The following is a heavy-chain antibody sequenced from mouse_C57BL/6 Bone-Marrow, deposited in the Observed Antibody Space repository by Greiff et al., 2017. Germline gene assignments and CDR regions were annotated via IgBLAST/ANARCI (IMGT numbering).Heavy chain of an antibody. CDR2: IYPGGGYT. J-gene: IGHJ2*01. D-gene: IGHD2-5*01. V-gene: IGHV1-63*01. CDR3: ARRKSNYYFDD. Sequence: VKLQEPGAELVGPGTSVKLSCKASGYTFTNYWIGWAKQRPGHGLEWIGDIYPGGGYTNYNEKFKGKATLAEDKSSSTAYMRFSSLTSEDSAIYYCARRKSNYYFDDWGQGTTLTVSS. CDR1: GYTFTNYW.